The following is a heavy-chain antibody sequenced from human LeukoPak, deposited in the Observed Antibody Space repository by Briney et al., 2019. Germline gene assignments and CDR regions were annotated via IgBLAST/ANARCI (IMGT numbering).Heavy chain of an antibody. J-gene: IGHJ4*02. V-gene: IGHV4-34*01. CDR2: ITHHGRT. CDR3: ARNSSGIHFDY. CDR1: GGSFSNYY. D-gene: IGHD3-22*01. Sequence: SETLSLTCAIYGGSFSNYYYNWVRQPPGKGLEWIGEITHHGRTNYNPSLKSRVTISVDTSKNQFSLKLSSVAAADTAVYYCARNSSGIHFDYWGRGTLVTVSS.